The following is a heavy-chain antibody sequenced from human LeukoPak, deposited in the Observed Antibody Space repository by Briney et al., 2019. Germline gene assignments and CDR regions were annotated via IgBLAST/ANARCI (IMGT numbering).Heavy chain of an antibody. CDR1: GFTFSSYR. D-gene: IGHD7-27*01. V-gene: IGHV3-48*01. J-gene: IGHJ4*02. Sequence: PGGSLRLSCAASGFTFSSYRMNWVRQAPGKGLEWVSYISSSSSTIYYADSVKGRFTISRDNAKNSLYLQMNSLRAEDTAVYYCGRGHWGLDYWGQGTLVTVSS. CDR2: ISSSSSTI. CDR3: GRGHWGLDY.